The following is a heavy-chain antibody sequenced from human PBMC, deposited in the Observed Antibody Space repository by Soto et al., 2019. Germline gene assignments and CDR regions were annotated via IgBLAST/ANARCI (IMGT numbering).Heavy chain of an antibody. CDR3: STGTPMSGSGFDY. J-gene: IGHJ4*02. CDR2: IKSKSAGETT. D-gene: IGHD1-26*01. V-gene: IGHV3-15*05. CDR1: GFSFRTTW. Sequence: EVQLVESGGGLVKPGGSLRLSWAASGFSFRTTWMAWVRQAPGKGLEWVGRIKSKSAGETTDYADPVKGIFTISSDDAKDPPYLHTDSPETGDTAVYYCSTGTPMSGSGFDYWGQGTLVTVSS.